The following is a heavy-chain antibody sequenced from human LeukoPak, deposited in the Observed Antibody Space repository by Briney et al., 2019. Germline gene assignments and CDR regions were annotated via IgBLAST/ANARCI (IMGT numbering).Heavy chain of an antibody. CDR3: ARVGAATYAFDI. D-gene: IGHD3-16*01. CDR1: GFTFSSYW. CDR2: IKSDGSST. Sequence: GGSLRLSCEASGFTFSSYWMHWVRQAPGKGLVWVSRIKSDGSSTNYADSVKGRFTISRDNAKNTLYLQMNSLRAEDTAVYYCARVGAATYAFDIWDQGTMVTVSS. J-gene: IGHJ3*02. V-gene: IGHV3-74*01.